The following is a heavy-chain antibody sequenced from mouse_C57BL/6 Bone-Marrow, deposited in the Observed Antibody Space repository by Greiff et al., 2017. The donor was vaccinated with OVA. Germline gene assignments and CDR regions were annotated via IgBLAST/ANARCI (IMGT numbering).Heavy chain of an antibody. Sequence: VQLQQSGPELVKPGASVKIPCKASGYTFTDYNMDWVKQSHGKSLEWIGDINPNNGGTIYNQKFKGKGTLTVDKSSSTAYMELRSLTSEDTAVYYCAVDYDDGPHWYFDVWGTGTTVTVSS. CDR2: INPNNGGT. CDR3: AVDYDDGPHWYFDV. D-gene: IGHD2-4*01. CDR1: GYTFTDYN. V-gene: IGHV1-18*01. J-gene: IGHJ1*03.